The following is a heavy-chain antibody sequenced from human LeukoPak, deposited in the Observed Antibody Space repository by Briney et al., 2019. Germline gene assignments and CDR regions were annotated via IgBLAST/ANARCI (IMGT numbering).Heavy chain of an antibody. CDR2: INHSGST. V-gene: IGHV4-34*01. J-gene: IGHJ4*02. D-gene: IGHD6-19*01. Sequence: SETLSLTCAVYGGSFSGYYWSWIRQPPGKGLEWIGEINHSGSTNYNPSLKSRVTITVDTSKNQFSLKLSSVTAADTAVYYCAGRRGWYVMQDYWGQGTLVTVSS. CDR3: AGRRGWYVMQDY. CDR1: GGSFSGYY.